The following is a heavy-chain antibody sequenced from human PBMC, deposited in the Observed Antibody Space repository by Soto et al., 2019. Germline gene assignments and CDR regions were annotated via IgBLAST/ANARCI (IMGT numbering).Heavy chain of an antibody. CDR1: GGSISSGGYY. V-gene: IGHV4-31*03. J-gene: IGHJ4*02. Sequence: PSQPLSLTCTVSGGSISSGGYYWSWIRQHPGKGLEWIGYIYYSGSTYYNPSLKSRVTISVDTSKNQFSLKLSSVTAADTAVYFCASTVYGSGNLHFDYWGQGTLVTVSS. CDR2: IYYSGST. CDR3: ASTVYGSGNLHFDY. D-gene: IGHD3-10*01.